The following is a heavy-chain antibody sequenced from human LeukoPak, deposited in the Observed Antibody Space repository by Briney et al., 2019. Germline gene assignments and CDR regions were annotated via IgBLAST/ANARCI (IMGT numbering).Heavy chain of an antibody. CDR3: ARDMVYRGLGWYFDL. Sequence: SPTLSLTCAISGYSVSSNSSSWNWIRQAPCRGLEWLARTSYRSNKNNDYAVSVKSRITITPDTSKNTFSLQLTSVTPEDTAVYYCARDMVYRGLGWYFDLWGRGTLVTVSS. V-gene: IGHV6-1*01. D-gene: IGHD5-12*01. J-gene: IGHJ2*01. CDR2: TSYRSNKNN. CDR1: GYSVSSNSSS.